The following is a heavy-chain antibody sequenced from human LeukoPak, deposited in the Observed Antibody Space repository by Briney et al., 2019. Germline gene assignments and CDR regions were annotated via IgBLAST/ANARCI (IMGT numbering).Heavy chain of an antibody. J-gene: IGHJ5*02. CDR2: ITSSSTYI. V-gene: IGHV3-21*01. Sequence: GGSLRLSCAASGFTFSSYGMHWVRQAPGKGLEWVSSITSSSTYIYYADSVKGRFTISRDNSKNTLYLQMNSLRAEDTAVYYCARDSGGFDPWGQGTLVTVSS. CDR3: ARDSGGFDP. CDR1: GFTFSSYG. D-gene: IGHD3-10*01.